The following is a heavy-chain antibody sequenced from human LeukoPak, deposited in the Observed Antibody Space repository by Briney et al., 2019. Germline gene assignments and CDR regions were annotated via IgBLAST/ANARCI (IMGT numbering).Heavy chain of an antibody. V-gene: IGHV3-7*01. CDR1: GFTFSSYW. J-gene: IGHJ6*03. Sequence: GGSLRLSCAASGFTFSSYWMSWVRQAPGKGLEWVANIKQDGSEKYYVDSVKGRFTISRDNAKNSLYLQMNSLRAEDTAVYYCATPPKVAGTGYYYYYYMDVWGKGTTVTVSS. CDR3: ATPPKVAGTGYYYYYYMDV. CDR2: IKQDGSEK. D-gene: IGHD6-19*01.